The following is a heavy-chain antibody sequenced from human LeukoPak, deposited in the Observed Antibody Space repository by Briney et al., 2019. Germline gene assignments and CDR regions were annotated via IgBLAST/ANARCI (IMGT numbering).Heavy chain of an antibody. CDR2: ISSGVSHI. V-gene: IGHV3-21*01. Sequence: PGGSLRLSCAASGFTFSSYDMNWVRQAPGKGLEWVSSISSGVSHIYYADSLKGRFTISRDNAKNSLYLQMNSLRVEDTAVYYCARDLLASGDYWGQGTPVTVSS. CDR3: ARDLLASGDY. D-gene: IGHD1-26*01. CDR1: GFTFSSYD. J-gene: IGHJ4*02.